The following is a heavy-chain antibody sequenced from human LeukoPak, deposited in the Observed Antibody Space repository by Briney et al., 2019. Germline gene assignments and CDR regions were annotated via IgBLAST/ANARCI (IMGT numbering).Heavy chain of an antibody. J-gene: IGHJ4*02. CDR3: AKDGGGYCRGTSC. CDR1: GLNFSKYD. CDR2: ISGSGDRT. D-gene: IGHD2-15*01. V-gene: IGHV3-23*01. Sequence: PGGSLRLSCVASGLNFSKYDMTWVRQAPGKGLEWVVGISGSGDRTYYADSVKGRFTISRDNSKNILYLQMNSLRVEDMAIYYCAKDGGGYCRGTSCWGQGTLVTVSS.